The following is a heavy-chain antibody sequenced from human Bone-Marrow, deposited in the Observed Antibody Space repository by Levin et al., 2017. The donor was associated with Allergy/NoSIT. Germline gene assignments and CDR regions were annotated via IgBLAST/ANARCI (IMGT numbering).Heavy chain of an antibody. J-gene: IGHJ4*02. Sequence: SQTLSLTCTVSGDSVSSGAYYWSWIRQHPGKGLEWLGYISSSGSTSSNPSLKSRLAMPGDSSKNQFSVTVTSVTAADTAVFYCARYRRYNNGLLDYWGQGILVTVSS. D-gene: IGHD5-18*01. CDR3: ARYRRYNNGLLDY. V-gene: IGHV4-31*03. CDR1: GDSVSSGAYY. CDR2: ISSSGST.